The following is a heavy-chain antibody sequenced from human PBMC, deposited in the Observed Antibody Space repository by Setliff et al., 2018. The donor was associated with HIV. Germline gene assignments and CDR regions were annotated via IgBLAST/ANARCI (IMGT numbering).Heavy chain of an antibody. CDR1: GFPFDQYA. D-gene: IGHD5-12*01. Sequence: GGSLRLSCAASGFPFDQYAMHWVRQVPGKGLEWVSGISWNSGTIAYADSVKGRFTISRDNAKNSLYLQMTSLGPDDTAFYYCVKGAATIHYGFEYWGQGDLVTVS. J-gene: IGHJ4*02. V-gene: IGHV3-9*01. CDR3: VKGAATIHYGFEY. CDR2: ISWNSGTI.